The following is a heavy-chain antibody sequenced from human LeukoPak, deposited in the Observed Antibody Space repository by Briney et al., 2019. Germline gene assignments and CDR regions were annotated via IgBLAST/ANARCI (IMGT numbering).Heavy chain of an antibody. CDR2: MSYDGSNK. D-gene: IGHD1-26*01. J-gene: IGHJ4*02. CDR1: GFTFSSYA. Sequence: PGRSLRLSCAASGFTFSSYAMHWVRQAPGKGLEWVAVMSYDGSNKYYADSVKGRFTISRDNSKNTLYLQMNSLRAEDTAVYYCARDGVVGVRFDYWGQGTLVTVSS. CDR3: ARDGVVGVRFDY. V-gene: IGHV3-30*04.